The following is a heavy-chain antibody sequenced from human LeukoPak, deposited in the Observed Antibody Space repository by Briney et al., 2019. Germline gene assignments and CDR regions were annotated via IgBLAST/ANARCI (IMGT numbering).Heavy chain of an antibody. CDR2: INHNGNVN. CDR3: ARGGGLDV. J-gene: IGHJ6*02. D-gene: IGHD3-16*01. Sequence: GGSLRVSCAASGFIFRDYGMNWARQAPGKGLEWVASINHNGNVNYYVDSVKGRFTISRDNAKNSLYLQMSNLRAEDTAVYFCARGGGLDVWGQGATVTVSS. CDR1: GFIFRDYG. V-gene: IGHV3-7*03.